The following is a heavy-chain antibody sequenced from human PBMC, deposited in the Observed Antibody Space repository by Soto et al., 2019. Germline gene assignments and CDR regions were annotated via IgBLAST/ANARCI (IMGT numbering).Heavy chain of an antibody. CDR2: ISYDETAT. Sequence: QVQLVESGGGVVQPGTSLRLSCSASGFAFSDYGVHWVRQAPGKGLEWVASISYDETATYYSDSVKGRFTISRDNAKNTLFLHMNSLRTEDTAMYYCANGSEWLVTWDFDYWGQGTLVTVS. CDR3: ANGSEWLVTWDFDY. D-gene: IGHD6-19*01. CDR1: GFAFSDYG. V-gene: IGHV3-30*18. J-gene: IGHJ4*02.